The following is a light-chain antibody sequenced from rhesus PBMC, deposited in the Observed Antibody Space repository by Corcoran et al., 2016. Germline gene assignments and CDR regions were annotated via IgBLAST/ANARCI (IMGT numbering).Light chain of an antibody. CDR2: KAS. CDR1: QSISSW. Sequence: DIQMTQSPSSLSASVGDTVTITCRASQSISSWLAWYQQKPGKAPKLLIYKASSLQRGVPSRFSGSGSGTDFTLTISSLQAEEFATYYCQKYTSSLTFGHGTKLDI. J-gene: IGKJ3*01. V-gene: IGKV1-22*01. CDR3: QKYTSSLT.